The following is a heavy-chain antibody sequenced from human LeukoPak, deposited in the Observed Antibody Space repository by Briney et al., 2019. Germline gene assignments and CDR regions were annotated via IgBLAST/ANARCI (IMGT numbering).Heavy chain of an antibody. Sequence: GGSLRLSCAASGFTFSSYVMHWVRQAPGKGLEWVAVISYDGSNKYYADSVKGRFTISRDNSKNTLYLEMNSLRAEDTAMYYCARGVTTGYLPYWGQGTLVTVSS. CDR2: ISYDGSNK. D-gene: IGHD3-9*01. CDR1: GFTFSSYV. J-gene: IGHJ1*01. V-gene: IGHV3-30-3*01. CDR3: ARGVTTGYLPY.